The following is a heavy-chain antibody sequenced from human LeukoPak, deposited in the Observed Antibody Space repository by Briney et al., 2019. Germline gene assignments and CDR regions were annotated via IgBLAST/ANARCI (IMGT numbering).Heavy chain of an antibody. CDR3: ATTSYYYDSSGYAFYYYYGMDV. D-gene: IGHD3-22*01. V-gene: IGHV3-30*03. Sequence: GGSLRLSCAASGFTFSSYGMHWVRQAPGKGLEWVAVISYDGSNKYYADSVKGRFTISRDNSKNTLYLQMNSLRAEDTAVYYCATTSYYYDSSGYAFYYYYGMDVWGQGTTVTVSS. CDR2: ISYDGSNK. J-gene: IGHJ6*02. CDR1: GFTFSSYG.